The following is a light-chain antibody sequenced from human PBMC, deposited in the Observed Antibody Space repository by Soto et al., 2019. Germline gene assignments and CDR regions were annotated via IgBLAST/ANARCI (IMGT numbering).Light chain of an antibody. V-gene: IGKV3-15*01. CDR2: GAS. CDR1: QSVSTN. CDR3: QQYNNWLAWT. Sequence: IMVSQSPATLSVSTGKRATVSCRASQSVSTNLAWYQQKPGQGPRLVIYGASTRATGISASFSGSGSGTEFTLTISSLQSEDFAVYYCQQYNNWLAWTFGQGTKVDIK. J-gene: IGKJ1*01.